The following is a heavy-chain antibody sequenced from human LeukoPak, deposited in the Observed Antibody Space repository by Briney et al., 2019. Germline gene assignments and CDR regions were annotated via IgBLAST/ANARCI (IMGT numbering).Heavy chain of an antibody. Sequence: GGSLRLSCVVSGFTFDDYAMHWVRQAPGKGLEWVSGISWNSGSIVYADSVKGRFTISRDNAKNSLYLQMNSRRADDMALYYCAKGASGYSSGWYSFDPWGQGTLVTVSS. CDR3: AKGASGYSSGWYSFDP. J-gene: IGHJ5*02. CDR2: ISWNSGSI. D-gene: IGHD6-19*01. V-gene: IGHV3-9*03. CDR1: GFTFDDYA.